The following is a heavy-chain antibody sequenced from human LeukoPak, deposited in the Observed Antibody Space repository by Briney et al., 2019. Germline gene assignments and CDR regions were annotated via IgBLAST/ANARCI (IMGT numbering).Heavy chain of an antibody. CDR3: AKDIYSGGWVGLPSAFDI. J-gene: IGHJ3*02. Sequence: HPGGSLRLSCAASGFTFSSYSMNWVRQAPGKGLEWVSGISWNSGSIGYADSVKGRFTISRDNAKNSLYLQMNSLRAEDMALYYCAKDIYSGGWVGLPSAFDIWGQGTMVTVSS. CDR2: ISWNSGSI. V-gene: IGHV3-9*03. CDR1: GFTFSSYS. D-gene: IGHD4-23*01.